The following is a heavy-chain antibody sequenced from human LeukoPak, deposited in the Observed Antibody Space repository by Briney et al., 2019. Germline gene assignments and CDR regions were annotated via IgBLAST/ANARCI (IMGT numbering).Heavy chain of an antibody. CDR3: ATVATGEVFYYYMDV. CDR1: GYILTELS. V-gene: IGHV1-24*01. D-gene: IGHD3-10*01. J-gene: IGHJ6*03. Sequence: ASVKVSCKVSGYILTELSMHWVRQAPGKGLEWMGGFDPEDGETIYAQKFQGRVTMTEDTSTDTAYMELSSLRSEDTAVYYCATVATGEVFYYYMDVWGKGTTVTVSS. CDR2: FDPEDGET.